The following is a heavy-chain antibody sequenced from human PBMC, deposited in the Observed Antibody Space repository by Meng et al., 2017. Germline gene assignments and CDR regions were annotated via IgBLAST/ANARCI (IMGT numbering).Heavy chain of an antibody. CDR2: ISGSGGST. CDR1: GFTFSSYA. J-gene: IGHJ5*02. Sequence: GESLKISCAASGFTFSSYAMSWVRQAPGKGLEWVSAISGSGGSTYYADSVKGRFTISRDNSKNTLYLQMNSLRAEDTAVYYCAKEGGAGITIFGVNWFDPWGQGPLVTVSS. CDR3: AKEGGAGITIFGVNWFDP. V-gene: IGHV3-23*01. D-gene: IGHD3-3*01.